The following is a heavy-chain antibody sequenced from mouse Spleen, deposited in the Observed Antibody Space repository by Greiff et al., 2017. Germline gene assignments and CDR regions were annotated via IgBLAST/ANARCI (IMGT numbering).Heavy chain of an antibody. CDR1: GYTFTSYW. D-gene: IGHD2-4*01. J-gene: IGHJ4*01. CDR2: IDPSDSYT. Sequence: VQLQQPGAELVMPGASVKLSCKASGYTFTSYWMHWVKQRPGQGLEWIGEIDPSDSYTNYNQKFKGKATLTVDKSSSTAYMQLSSLTSEDSAVYYCARRDYEFSYAMDYWGQGTSVTVSS. V-gene: IGHV1-69*01. CDR3: ARRDYEFSYAMDY.